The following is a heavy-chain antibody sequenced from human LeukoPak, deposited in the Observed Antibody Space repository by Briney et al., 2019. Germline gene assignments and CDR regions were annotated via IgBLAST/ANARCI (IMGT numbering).Heavy chain of an antibody. Sequence: SETLSLTCAVSGDSIHSHFYGWIRQPAGKGLEWIGRTHTNGNTLYNPSLKSRVTMSVDTSKSQFSLRLTSVTAADTAFYYCVRGNYTDGGRNWFDPWGQGILVTVSS. CDR1: GDSIHSHF. CDR2: THTNGNT. J-gene: IGHJ5*02. D-gene: IGHD1-7*01. CDR3: VRGNYTDGGRNWFDP. V-gene: IGHV4-4*07.